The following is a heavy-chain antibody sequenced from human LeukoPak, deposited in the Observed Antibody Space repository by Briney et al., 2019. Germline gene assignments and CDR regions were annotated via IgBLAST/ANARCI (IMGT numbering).Heavy chain of an antibody. V-gene: IGHV1-2*02. J-gene: IGHJ6*03. CDR3: ARGGYDFWSGPTYYMDV. D-gene: IGHD3-3*01. CDR2: INPNSGGT. CDR1: GYTSTAYY. Sequence: GASVKVSCKASGYTSTAYYMHWVRQTPRQGLEWMGWINPNSGGTNYAQKFQGRVTMTRDTSISTAYMELSRLRSDDTAVYYCARGGYDFWSGPTYYMDVWGKGTTATVSS.